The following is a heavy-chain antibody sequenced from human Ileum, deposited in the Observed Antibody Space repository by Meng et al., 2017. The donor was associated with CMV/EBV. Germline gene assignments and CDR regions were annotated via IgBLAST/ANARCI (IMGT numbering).Heavy chain of an antibody. D-gene: IGHD2-2*01. Sequence: GGSLRLSCAVSGFIFSDYWMSWVRQAPGKGLEWVANIKGDGSAKYSADSVKGRFTIARDNAKWTLYLQMTSLRVEDTAVYYCAKWVVPPGVGYGLDVWGQGTAVTVSS. J-gene: IGHJ6*02. CDR1: GFIFSDYW. CDR2: IKGDGSAK. CDR3: AKWVVPPGVGYGLDV. V-gene: IGHV3-7*01.